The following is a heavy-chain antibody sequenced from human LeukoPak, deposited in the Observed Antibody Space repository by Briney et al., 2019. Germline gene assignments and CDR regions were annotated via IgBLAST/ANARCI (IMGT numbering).Heavy chain of an antibody. Sequence: GGSLRLSCAASGFTFSSYEMNWVRQAPGKGLEGVSYISSSGSTIYYADSVKGRFTISRDNAKNSLYLQMNSLRAEDTAVYYCARDVMTTVTTVWIYYYYYMDVWGKGTTVTVSS. CDR3: ARDVMTTVTTVWIYYYYYMDV. CDR2: ISSSGSTI. D-gene: IGHD4-11*01. V-gene: IGHV3-48*03. CDR1: GFTFSSYE. J-gene: IGHJ6*03.